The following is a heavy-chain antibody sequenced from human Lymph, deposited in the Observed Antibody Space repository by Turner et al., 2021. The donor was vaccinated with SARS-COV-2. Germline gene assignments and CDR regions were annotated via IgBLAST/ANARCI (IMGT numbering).Heavy chain of an antibody. CDR2: ISYDESDT. CDR1: GFPFSSYA. V-gene: IGHV3-30*04. Sequence: QVQLVESGGGVVQPGRSLSLSCAASGFPFSSYAMHWVRQAPGKGLEWVAFISYDESDTYYADSVKGRFTFYRDNSKNTLYLRMNSLRAEDTAVYNCARDRDSSGWVDYWGQGTLVTVSS. D-gene: IGHD3-22*01. J-gene: IGHJ4*02. CDR3: ARDRDSSGWVDY.